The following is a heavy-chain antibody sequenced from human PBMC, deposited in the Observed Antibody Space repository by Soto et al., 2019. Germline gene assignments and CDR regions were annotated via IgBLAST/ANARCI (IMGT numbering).Heavy chain of an antibody. D-gene: IGHD6-19*01. V-gene: IGHV4-31*03. CDR3: ASQATGWYPDY. CDR1: GGSISSGGYY. J-gene: IGHJ4*02. Sequence: QVQLQESGPGLVKPSQTLSLTCNVSGGSISSGGYYWSWIRQHPGKGLEWIGYIYYSGTTYYNSSLKSRLTISVDTSKNQFSLKLSSVTAADTAVYYCASQATGWYPDYWGQGTLVTVSS. CDR2: IYYSGTT.